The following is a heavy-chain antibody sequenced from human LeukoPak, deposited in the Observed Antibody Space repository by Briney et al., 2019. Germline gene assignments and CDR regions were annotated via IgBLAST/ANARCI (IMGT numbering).Heavy chain of an antibody. V-gene: IGHV4-59*12. J-gene: IGHJ4*02. CDR2: IHYSGST. CDR3: ARRRYYGSSGYYYGY. CDR1: GGSISNYY. D-gene: IGHD3-22*01. Sequence: PSETLSLTCTVSGGSISNYYWSWIRQPPGEGLEWIGYIHYSGSTNNNPSLKSRVTISVDKSKNQFSLKLSSVTAADTAVYYCARRRYYGSSGYYYGYWGQGTLVTVSS.